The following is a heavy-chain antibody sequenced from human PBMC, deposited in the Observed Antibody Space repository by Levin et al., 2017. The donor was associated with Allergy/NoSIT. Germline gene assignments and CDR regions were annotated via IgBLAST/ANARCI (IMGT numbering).Heavy chain of an antibody. D-gene: IGHD4-17*01. J-gene: IGHJ4*02. Sequence: GGSLRLSCAASGFTFSSYSMNWVRQAPGKGLEWVSSISSSSSYIYYADSVKGRFTISRDNAKNSLYLQMNSLRAEDTAVYYCARVPDYDGDFDYWGQGTLVTVSS. CDR3: ARVPDYDGDFDY. CDR1: GFTFSSYS. V-gene: IGHV3-21*01. CDR2: ISSSSSYI.